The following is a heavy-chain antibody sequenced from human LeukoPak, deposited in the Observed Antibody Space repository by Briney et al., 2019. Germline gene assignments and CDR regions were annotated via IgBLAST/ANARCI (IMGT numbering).Heavy chain of an antibody. J-gene: IGHJ4*02. CDR1: GFTFSSYA. D-gene: IGHD3-10*01. CDR2: ISYDGSNK. V-gene: IGHV3-30*01. CDR3: ARSSGARVRSRTSYFDY. Sequence: GGSLRLSCAASGFTFSSYARHWVRQAPGKGLEWVAVISYDGSNKYYADSVKGRFTISRDNSKNTLYLQMNSLRAEDTAVYYCARSSGARVRSRTSYFDYWGQGTLVTVSS.